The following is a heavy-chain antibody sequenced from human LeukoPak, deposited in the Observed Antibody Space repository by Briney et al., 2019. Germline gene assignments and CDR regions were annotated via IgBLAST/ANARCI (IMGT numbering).Heavy chain of an antibody. CDR2: ISAYNGNT. D-gene: IGHD6-13*01. CDR1: GYTFTSYG. V-gene: IGHV1-18*01. Sequence: ASVKVSCKASGYTFTSYGISWVRQAPGQGLEWMGWISAYNGNTNYAQKLQGRVTMTTDTSTSTAYMELRSLRSDDTAVYYCALIGGIYSSSWYGLYNWFDPWGQGTLVTVSS. CDR3: ALIGGIYSSSWYGLYNWFDP. J-gene: IGHJ5*02.